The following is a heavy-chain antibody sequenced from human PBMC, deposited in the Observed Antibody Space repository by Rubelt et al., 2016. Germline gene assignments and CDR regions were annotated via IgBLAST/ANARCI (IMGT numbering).Heavy chain of an antibody. CDR2: IYYSGST. CDR3: GRSPPSSSSDPDY. Sequence: QVQLQESGPGLVKPSETLSLTCTVSGGSISSRSYYWSWIRQSPGKGLEGIGNIYYSGSTNYNSSLKSRVTVSVDTSKNQFSLNLTSVTAADTAVYYCGRSPPSSSSDPDYWGQGTLVTVSS. J-gene: IGHJ4*02. V-gene: IGHV4-61*01. D-gene: IGHD6-6*01. CDR1: GGSISSRSYY.